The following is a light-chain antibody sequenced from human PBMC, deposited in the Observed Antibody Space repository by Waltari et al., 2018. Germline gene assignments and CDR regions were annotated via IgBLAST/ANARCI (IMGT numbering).Light chain of an antibody. J-gene: IGKJ4*01. CDR1: RSVSFK. CDR2: GAS. Sequence: EILLTQSPATLSVSPGAGATLPCRASRSVSFKLAWYQQKPGQAPRLLIYGASTRATGVPARFSGGGSGTEFTLTITRLQSEDFSVYYCQQYNNWPLTFGGGTKVEIK. V-gene: IGKV3-15*01. CDR3: QQYNNWPLT.